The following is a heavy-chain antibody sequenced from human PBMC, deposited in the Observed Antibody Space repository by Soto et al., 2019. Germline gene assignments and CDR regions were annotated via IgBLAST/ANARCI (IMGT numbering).Heavy chain of an antibody. J-gene: IGHJ4*02. D-gene: IGHD3-10*01. Sequence: SETLSLTCTVSGGSISSGDYYWSWIRQHPGKGLEWIGYIYYSGSTYYNPSLKSRVTISVDTSKNQFSLKLTSVTAADTAVYYCARYGSGSTSEYWGQGTLVTVSS. CDR3: ARYGSGSTSEY. CDR1: GGSISSGDYY. CDR2: IYYSGST. V-gene: IGHV4-31*03.